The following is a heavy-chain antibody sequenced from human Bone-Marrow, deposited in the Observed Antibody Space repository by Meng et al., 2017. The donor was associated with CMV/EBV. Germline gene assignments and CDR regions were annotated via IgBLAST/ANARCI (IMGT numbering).Heavy chain of an antibody. CDR2: IIRVCGTA. J-gene: IGHJ6*02. CDR1: GGTFSSYA. V-gene: IGHV1-69*05. Sequence: SVKVSCKASGGTFSSYAISWVRQAPGQGLEWMGGIIRVCGTANYAQKFQGRVTITTDESTSTAYMELSSRRSEDTTLYYCGRDRAIFYRYSYHMDVWGQGTMVTVSS. D-gene: IGHD2-8*01. CDR3: GRDRAIFYRYSYHMDV.